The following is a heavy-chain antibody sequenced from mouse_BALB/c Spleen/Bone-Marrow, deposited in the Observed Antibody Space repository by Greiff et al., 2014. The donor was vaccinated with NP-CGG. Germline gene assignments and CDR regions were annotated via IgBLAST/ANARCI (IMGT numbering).Heavy chain of an antibody. CDR2: IWADGST. D-gene: IGHD1-2*01. J-gene: IGHJ4*01. Sequence: VKLMESGPGLVAPSQSLSITCTVSGFSLTCYGVHWVRQPPGKGLEWLGVIWADGSTNYNSALMSRLSISKDNSKSQVFLKMNSLQTDDTAMYYCSRITTATGAMDYWGQGTSVTGSS. CDR1: GFSLTCYG. CDR3: SRITTATGAMDY. V-gene: IGHV2-9*02.